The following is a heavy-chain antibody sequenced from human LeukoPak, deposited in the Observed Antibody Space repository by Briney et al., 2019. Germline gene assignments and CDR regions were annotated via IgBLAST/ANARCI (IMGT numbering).Heavy chain of an antibody. J-gene: IGHJ4*02. V-gene: IGHV4-39*01. Sequence: PSETLSLTCTVSGGSISSTNYYWGWIRQPPGKGLEWIGSIYYSGNTYYTPSLKSRVTISVDTSKNQFSLKLSSVTAADTAVYYCARLSLYNTQDYWGQGTLVTVSS. D-gene: IGHD5-24*01. CDR1: GGSISSTNYY. CDR2: IYYSGNT. CDR3: ARLSLYNTQDY.